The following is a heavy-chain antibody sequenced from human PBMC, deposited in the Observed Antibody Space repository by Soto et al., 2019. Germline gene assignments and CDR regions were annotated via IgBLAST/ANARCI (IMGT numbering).Heavy chain of an antibody. J-gene: IGHJ6*02. D-gene: IGHD3-10*01. Sequence: EVQLVESGGGLAKPGGSLRLSCAASGFTFSNAWMNWVRQGPGKGLEWVGRIKSKSDGGTTDYAAHVKGRFTISRDDSRNTLYLQMSSLKTEDTALYSCVTSTKDLPDHYYLHGMDVWGQGTTVTVSS. CDR2: IKSKSDGGTT. CDR3: VTSTKDLPDHYYLHGMDV. CDR1: GFTFSNAW. V-gene: IGHV3-15*07.